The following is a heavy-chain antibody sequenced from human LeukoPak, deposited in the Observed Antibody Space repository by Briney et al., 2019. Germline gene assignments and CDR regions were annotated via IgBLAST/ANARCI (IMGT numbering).Heavy chain of an antibody. J-gene: IGHJ6*03. V-gene: IGHV4-39*07. D-gene: IGHD1-7*01. CDR2: IYYSGST. CDR1: GGSISSSSYY. CDR3: ARLTGTYYYYYMDV. Sequence: SETLSLTCTVSGGSISSSSYYWGLIRQPPGKGLEWIASIYYSGSTYDNPSLKSRVTISVDTSMNQFSLKLNSVTAADTAVYYCARLTGTYYYYYMDVWGKGTTVTVSS.